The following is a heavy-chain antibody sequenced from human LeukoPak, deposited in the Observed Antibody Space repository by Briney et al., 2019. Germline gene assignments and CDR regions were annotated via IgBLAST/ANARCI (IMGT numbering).Heavy chain of an antibody. CDR1: GFTFSNDW. J-gene: IGHJ4*02. CDR2: INTDGSTT. D-gene: IGHD1-26*01. V-gene: IGHV3-74*01. Sequence: GGSLRLSCAASGFTFSNDWVHWVRQAPGKGLVWVSRINTDGSTTTYADSVKGRFTISRDNAKNTLYLQMNSLRVEDTAVYYCARGRGGSYHYWGQGTLVTVSS. CDR3: ARGRGGSYHY.